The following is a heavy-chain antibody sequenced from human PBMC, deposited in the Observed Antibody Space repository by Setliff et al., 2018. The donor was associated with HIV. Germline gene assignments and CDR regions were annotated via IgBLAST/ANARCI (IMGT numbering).Heavy chain of an antibody. CDR2: IDWDDDK. V-gene: IGHV2-70*11. Sequence: SGPTLVNPTQTLTLTCTFSGFSLSTSGVGVSWIRQPPEKALEWLARIDWDDDKYYSTSLKTRLTISKDTSKNQVVLTMTNMDPVDTATYYCARIYSSSWDRAQNAFDIWGQGTMVTVSS. D-gene: IGHD6-13*01. CDR3: ARIYSSSWDRAQNAFDI. CDR1: GFSLSTSGVG. J-gene: IGHJ3*02.